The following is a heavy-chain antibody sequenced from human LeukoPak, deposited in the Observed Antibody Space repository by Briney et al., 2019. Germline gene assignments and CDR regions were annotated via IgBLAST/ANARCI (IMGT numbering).Heavy chain of an antibody. CDR1: GFTFSSYW. J-gene: IGHJ3*02. Sequence: GGSLRLSCAASGFTFSSYWMNWVRQAPGKGLEWVAVISYDGSNKYYVDSVKGRFTISRDNSKNTLYLQMNSLRAEDTAVYYCANLVYCSGGSCYPTFDAFDIWGQGTMVTVSS. D-gene: IGHD2-15*01. CDR3: ANLVYCSGGSCYPTFDAFDI. CDR2: ISYDGSNK. V-gene: IGHV3-30*18.